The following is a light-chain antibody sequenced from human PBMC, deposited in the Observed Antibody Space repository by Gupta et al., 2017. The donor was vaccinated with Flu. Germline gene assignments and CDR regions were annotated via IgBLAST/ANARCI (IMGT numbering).Light chain of an antibody. CDR2: EVS. CDR1: QTLVNKNGITY. V-gene: IGKV2-30*01. Sequence: VVMIQSPPAPPATLGQPASISCRSSQTLVNKNGITYLIWFQQRPGQTPRLLIYEVSNRDCGVPDLFSGSGSVTDFTLKISRVEAEDVGVYYCQRGTQPWTFGQGTKLEIK. CDR3: QRGTQPWT. J-gene: IGKJ2*02.